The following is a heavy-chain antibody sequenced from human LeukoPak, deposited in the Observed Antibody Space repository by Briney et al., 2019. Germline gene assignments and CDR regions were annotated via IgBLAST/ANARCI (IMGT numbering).Heavy chain of an antibody. V-gene: IGHV4-39*01. CDR3: AKHYMGSYDNRGLDY. D-gene: IGHD3-10*01. Sequence: SETLSLTCTVSGGSIRSSSNYYWGWIRQPPGKGLEWIGSIYYSGYTYYNASVESRVTISVDTSKNQFSLKLSSVTAADTAVYYCAKHYMGSYDNRGLDYWGQGTLVTVSS. CDR2: IYYSGYT. CDR1: GGSIRSSSNYY. J-gene: IGHJ4*02.